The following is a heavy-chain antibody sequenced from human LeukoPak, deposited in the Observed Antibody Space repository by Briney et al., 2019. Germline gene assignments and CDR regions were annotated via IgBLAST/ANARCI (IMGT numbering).Heavy chain of an antibody. CDR2: INTNTGNP. Sequence: GASVKVSCKASGYTFTSCAMNWVRQAPGQGLECMGWINTNTGNPTYAQGFTGRFVFSLDTSVSTAYLQISSLKAEDAAIYYCARQGPGYCGSTSCYGVDYWGQGTLVTVSS. CDR3: ARQGPGYCGSTSCYGVDY. J-gene: IGHJ4*02. D-gene: IGHD2-2*01. V-gene: IGHV7-4-1*02. CDR1: GYTFTSCA.